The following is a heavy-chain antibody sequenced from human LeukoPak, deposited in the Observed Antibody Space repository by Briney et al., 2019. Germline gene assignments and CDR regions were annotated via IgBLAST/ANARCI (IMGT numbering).Heavy chain of an antibody. Sequence: SETLSLTCAVYGGSFSGYYWSWIRQPPGKGLEWIGEINHSGTTNYNPSLASRVTVSVDTSKNQFSLNLTSVTAADTAVYFCARGIVYGSGSYYKAYYFDSWGQGTLVTVSS. V-gene: IGHV4-34*01. CDR1: GGSFSGYY. J-gene: IGHJ4*02. CDR3: ARGIVYGSGSYYKAYYFDS. D-gene: IGHD3-10*01. CDR2: INHSGTT.